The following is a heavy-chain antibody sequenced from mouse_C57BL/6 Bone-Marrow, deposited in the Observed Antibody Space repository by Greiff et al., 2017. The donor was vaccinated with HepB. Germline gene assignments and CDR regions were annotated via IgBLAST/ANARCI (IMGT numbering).Heavy chain of an antibody. CDR3: ARGDYYDSSYAMDY. J-gene: IGHJ4*01. CDR2: INPGSGGT. V-gene: IGHV1-54*01. CDR1: GYAFTNYL. Sequence: QVQLQQSGAELVRPGTSVKVSCKASGYAFTNYLIEWVKQRPGQGLEWIGVINPGSGGTNYNEKFKGKATLTADKSSSTAYMQRSSLTAEDSAVYFCARGDYYDSSYAMDYCGQVTSVTVSS. D-gene: IGHD1-1*01.